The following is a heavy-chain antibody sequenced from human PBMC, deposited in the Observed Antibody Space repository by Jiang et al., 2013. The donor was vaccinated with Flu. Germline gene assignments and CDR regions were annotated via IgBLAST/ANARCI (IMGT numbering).Heavy chain of an antibody. CDR2: ISSSGTTI. Sequence: VQLVESGGGLVQPGGSLRLSCAASGFAFSSYEMNWVRQAPGKGLEWVAYISSSGTTIYYADSMKGRFTISGDNAKNSLFLQMSGLRAEDTALYYCARDQGPLVYCGGDCNPPLDAFDIWGQGTMVTVSS. J-gene: IGHJ3*02. CDR1: GFAFSSYE. V-gene: IGHV3-48*03. CDR3: ARDQGPLVYCGGDCNPPLDAFDI. D-gene: IGHD2-21*02.